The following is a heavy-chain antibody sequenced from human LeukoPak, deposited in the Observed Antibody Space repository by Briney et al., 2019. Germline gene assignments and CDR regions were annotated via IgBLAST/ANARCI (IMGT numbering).Heavy chain of an antibody. CDR1: GHSISSSSDY. D-gene: IGHD2-2*01. J-gene: IGHJ4*02. Sequence: SETLSLTCTVSGHSISSSSDYWGRIRQPPGKGLEWIGSIYYSGSTYYNPSLKSRVTISVDTSKNQFSLKLSSVTAVQSAGYYCARHLPPAGLLDYGGQGPLVTVSS. CDR2: IYYSGST. V-gene: IGHV4-39*01. CDR3: ARHLPPAGLLDY.